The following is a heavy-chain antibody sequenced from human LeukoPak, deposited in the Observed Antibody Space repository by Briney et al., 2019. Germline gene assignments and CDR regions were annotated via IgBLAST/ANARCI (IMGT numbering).Heavy chain of an antibody. J-gene: IGHJ4*02. CDR2: MSYDGSNK. Sequence: GGSLRLSCAASGFTFSSYAMHWVRQAPGKGLEWVAVMSYDGSNKYYADSVKGRFTISRDNSKNTLYLQMNSLRAEDTAVYYCARDHHLPQIVVVPAAIGYWGQGTLVTVSS. V-gene: IGHV3-30-3*01. CDR1: GFTFSSYA. CDR3: ARDHHLPQIVVVPAAIGY. D-gene: IGHD2-2*01.